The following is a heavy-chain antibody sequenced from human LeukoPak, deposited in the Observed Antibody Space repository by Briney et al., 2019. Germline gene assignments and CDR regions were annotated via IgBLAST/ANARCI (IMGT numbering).Heavy chain of an antibody. CDR2: IYSGGST. CDR1: GFTVSSNY. Sequence: GGSLRLSCAASGFTVSSNYMSWVRQAAGKGLEWVSVIYSGGSTYYADSVKGRFTISRDNSKNTLYLQMNSLRAEDTAVYYCASPLLYYDGAFDIWGQGTMVTVSS. V-gene: IGHV3-53*01. CDR3: ASPLLYYDGAFDI. J-gene: IGHJ3*02. D-gene: IGHD2-2*02.